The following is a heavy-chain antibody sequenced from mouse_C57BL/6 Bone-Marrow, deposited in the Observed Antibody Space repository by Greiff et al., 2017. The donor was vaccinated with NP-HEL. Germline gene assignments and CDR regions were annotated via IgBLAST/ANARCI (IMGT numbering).Heavy chain of an antibody. CDR3: ARETRRIYYDYGNWYFDV. CDR1: GYSFTDYN. D-gene: IGHD2-4*01. V-gene: IGHV1-39*01. J-gene: IGHJ1*03. CDR2: INPNYGTT. Sequence: EVQLVESGPELVKPGASVKISCKASGYSFTDYNMNWVKQSNGKSLEWIGVINPNYGTTSYNQKFKGKATLTVDQSSSTAYMQLNSLTSEDSAVYYCARETRRIYYDYGNWYFDVWGTGTTVTVSS.